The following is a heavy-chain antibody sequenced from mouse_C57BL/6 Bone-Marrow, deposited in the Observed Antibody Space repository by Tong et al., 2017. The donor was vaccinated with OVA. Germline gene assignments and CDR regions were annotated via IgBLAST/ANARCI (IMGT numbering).Heavy chain of an antibody. CDR2: INPSNGGT. V-gene: IGHV1-53*01. J-gene: IGHJ2*01. Sequence: KTSGYTFTSYWMHWVKQRPGQGLEWLGNINPSNGGTNYNEKFKSKATLTVDKSSSTAYMQLSSLTSEDSAVYYCARDYYGSSWGYYFDYWGQGTTLPV. D-gene: IGHD1-1*01. CDR3: ARDYYGSSWGYYFDY. CDR1: GYTFTSYW.